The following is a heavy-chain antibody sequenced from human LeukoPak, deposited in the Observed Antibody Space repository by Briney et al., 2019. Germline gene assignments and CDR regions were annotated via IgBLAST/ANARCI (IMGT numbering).Heavy chain of an antibody. CDR1: GGTFISYA. CDR2: IIPIFGTA. Sequence: SVTVSFKASGGTFISYAISWVRQAPGQGLEWMGGIIPIFGTANYAQKFQGRVTIAADKSTSTAYMELSSLRSEDTAVYYCASGMTTVTTRQFDYWGQGTLVTVSS. V-gene: IGHV1-69*06. CDR3: ASGMTTVTTRQFDY. J-gene: IGHJ4*02. D-gene: IGHD4-17*01.